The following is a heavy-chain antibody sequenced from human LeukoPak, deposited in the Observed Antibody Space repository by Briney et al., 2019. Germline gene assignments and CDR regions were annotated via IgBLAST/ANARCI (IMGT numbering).Heavy chain of an antibody. V-gene: IGHV1-2*02. CDR1: GYTFTGYY. D-gene: IGHD3-10*01. J-gene: IGHJ4*02. CDR3: ARGKRFGERYLG. Sequence: GASVKVSCKASGYTFTGYYMHWVRQAPGQGLEWMGWINPNSGGTNYAQKFQGRVTITRNTSISTAYMELSSLRSEDTAVYYCARGKRFGERYLGWGQGTLVTVSS. CDR2: INPNSGGT.